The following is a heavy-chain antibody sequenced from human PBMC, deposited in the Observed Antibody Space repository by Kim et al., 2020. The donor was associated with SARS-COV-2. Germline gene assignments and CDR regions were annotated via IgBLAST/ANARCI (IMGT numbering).Heavy chain of an antibody. V-gene: IGHV4-59*08. CDR3: ARLLTRSDFDY. D-gene: IGHD2-2*01. J-gene: IGHJ4*02. Sequence: NYNPSHKVRVTISVGTSKNQFSLRLRSVTAADTAVYYCARLLTRSDFDYWGQGTLVTVSS.